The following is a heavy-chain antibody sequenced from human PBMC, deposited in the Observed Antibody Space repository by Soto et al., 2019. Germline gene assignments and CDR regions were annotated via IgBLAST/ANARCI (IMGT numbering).Heavy chain of an antibody. CDR3: GFSVTSMFDD. V-gene: IGHV4-34*12. CDR1: GGSFSGYY. D-gene: IGHD2-2*01. CDR2: IIDSGST. J-gene: IGHJ4*02. Sequence: SETLPLTGAVSGGSFSGYYWCCVRQPTVMGLGLIGAIIDSGSTNYNPSLKSRVTISVVTSKNQFSLKLSCVTAADTAVYYFGFSVTSMFDDWGQETLLTVSS.